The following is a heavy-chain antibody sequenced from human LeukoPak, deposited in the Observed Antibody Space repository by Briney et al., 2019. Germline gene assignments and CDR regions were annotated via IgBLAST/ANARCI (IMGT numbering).Heavy chain of an antibody. J-gene: IGHJ2*01. V-gene: IGHV3-23*01. CDR3: AKGGDILTGYYLYWYFDL. CDR2: ISRSGSST. CDR1: GFTFSAYA. Sequence: GGSLRLSCAASGFTFSAYAMSWVRQAPGKGLVWVSAISRSGSSTDYADSVKGRFTISRDNSKNTLYLQMNSLRPEDTAVYYCAKGGDILTGYYLYWYFDLWGRGTLVTVSS. D-gene: IGHD3-9*01.